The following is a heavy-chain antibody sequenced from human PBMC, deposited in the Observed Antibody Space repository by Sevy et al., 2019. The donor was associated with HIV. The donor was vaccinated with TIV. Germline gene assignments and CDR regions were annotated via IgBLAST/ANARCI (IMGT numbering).Heavy chain of an antibody. Sequence: SETLSLTCTVSGGSINISSYYWGWIRQPSGKGLEWIGSFYYSESTYYNPSLKSRVTISVDTSKNQFSLKLSSVTAADTAVYYCARAFRAVAGSYHFDYWGQGTLVTVSS. CDR2: FYYSEST. V-gene: IGHV4-39*01. J-gene: IGHJ4*02. CDR3: ARAFRAVAGSYHFDY. CDR1: GGSINISSYY. D-gene: IGHD6-19*01.